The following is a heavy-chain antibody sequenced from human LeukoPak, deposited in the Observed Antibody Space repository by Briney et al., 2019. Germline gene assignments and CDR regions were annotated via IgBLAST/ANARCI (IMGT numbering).Heavy chain of an antibody. V-gene: IGHV4-38-2*02. Sequence: SETLSLTCTVSGYSISSGYYWGWIRQPPGKGLEWIGSIYHSGSTYYNPSLKSRVTISVDTSKNQFSLKLSSVTAADTAVYYCARHSGTSFDYWGQGTLVTVPS. J-gene: IGHJ4*02. D-gene: IGHD1-26*01. CDR1: GYSISSGYY. CDR2: IYHSGST. CDR3: ARHSGTSFDY.